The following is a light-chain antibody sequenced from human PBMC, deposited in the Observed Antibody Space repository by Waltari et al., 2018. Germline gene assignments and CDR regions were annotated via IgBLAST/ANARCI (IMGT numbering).Light chain of an antibody. Sequence: DIQMTQSPSSLSASVGDRVTITCRASENVNNYLNWYQQKPGKAPKPLIYKASTLQSGVPSRFSGSGSGTDYTFTISSLQSEDVATYYCQHGYGTPLTFGGGTKVEIK. J-gene: IGKJ4*01. CDR2: KAS. CDR3: QHGYGTPLT. CDR1: ENVNNY. V-gene: IGKV1-39*01.